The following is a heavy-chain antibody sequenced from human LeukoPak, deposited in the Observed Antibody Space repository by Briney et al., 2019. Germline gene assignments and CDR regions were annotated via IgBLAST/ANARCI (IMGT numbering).Heavy chain of an antibody. CDR2: INPNSGGT. V-gene: IGHV1-2*02. J-gene: IGHJ1*01. CDR3: AMEDDSSGPPYFQH. Sequence: GASVKVSCKASGYTFTGYYMHWVRQAPGQGLEWMGWINPNSGGTNYAQKFQGRVTMTRDTSISTAYMELSRLRSDDTAVYYCAMEDDSSGPPYFQHWGQGTLVTVSS. D-gene: IGHD3-22*01. CDR1: GYTFTGYY.